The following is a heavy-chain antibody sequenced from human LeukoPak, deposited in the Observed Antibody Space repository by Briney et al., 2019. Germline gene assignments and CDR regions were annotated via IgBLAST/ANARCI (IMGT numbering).Heavy chain of an antibody. D-gene: IGHD3-9*01. CDR1: GGSIRSYY. CDR3: ARDYDILTGYYRYYYGMDV. Sequence: SETLSLTCTVSGGSIRSYYWSWIRQPPGKGLEGIGYIYYSGSTNYNPSLQSQVTISVGTSKNQFSLKLSSVTAADTAVYYCARDYDILTGYYRYYYGMDVWGQGTTVTVSS. V-gene: IGHV4-59*01. CDR2: IYYSGST. J-gene: IGHJ6*02.